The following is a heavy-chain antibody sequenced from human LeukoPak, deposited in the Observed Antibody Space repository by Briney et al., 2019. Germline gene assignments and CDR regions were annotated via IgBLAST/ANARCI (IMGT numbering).Heavy chain of an antibody. CDR3: GRDLFNYYDSSGADY. CDR2: INPSGGST. J-gene: IGHJ4*02. D-gene: IGHD3-22*01. V-gene: IGHV1-46*01. CDR1: GCTFTSYY. Sequence: ASVKVSCKASGCTFTSYYMHWVRQAPRQGLEWMGIINPSGGSTSYAQKFQGRVTMTRDTSTSTVYMELGSLRSEDTAVYYCGRDLFNYYDSSGADYWGQGTLVTVSS.